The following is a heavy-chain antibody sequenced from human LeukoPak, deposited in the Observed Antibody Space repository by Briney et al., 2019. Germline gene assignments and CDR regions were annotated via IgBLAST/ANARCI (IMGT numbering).Heavy chain of an antibody. CDR3: AKDTGVNIVDLYGMDV. J-gene: IGHJ6*02. CDR2: ISGSGGST. D-gene: IGHD5-12*01. Sequence: PGGSLRLSCAASGFTFSSYSMSWVRQAPGKGLEWVSAISGSGGSTYYADSVKGRFTISRDNSKNTLYLQMNRLRAEDTAVYYCAKDTGVNIVDLYGMDVWGQGTTVTVSS. V-gene: IGHV3-23*01. CDR1: GFTFSSYS.